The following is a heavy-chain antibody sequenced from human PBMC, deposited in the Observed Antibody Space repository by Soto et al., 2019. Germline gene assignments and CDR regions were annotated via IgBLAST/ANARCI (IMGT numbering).Heavy chain of an antibody. Sequence: EVQLLESGGGLVQPGGSLRLSCAASGFTFSSYAMNWVRQAPGKGLEWVSAISSSGGSTYYADSVKGRFTISRDNSKNTLELQRTTLTAEDTAVYYCAKASPCSPYFDYWGQGTLVTVSS. CDR3: AKASPCSPYFDY. J-gene: IGHJ4*02. CDR2: ISSSGGST. V-gene: IGHV3-23*01. D-gene: IGHD2-15*01. CDR1: GFTFSSYA.